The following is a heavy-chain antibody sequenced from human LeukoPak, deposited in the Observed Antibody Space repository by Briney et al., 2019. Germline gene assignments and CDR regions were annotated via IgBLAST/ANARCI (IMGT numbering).Heavy chain of an antibody. J-gene: IGHJ4*02. CDR2: IYYSGST. Sequence: SETLSLTCTVSGSSISSSSYYWGWIRQPPGKGLEWIGSIYYSGSTYYKPSLKSRVTISVDTSKNQFSLKLSSVTAADTAVYYCARRGEFFDYWGQGTLVTVSS. CDR1: GSSISSSSYY. CDR3: ARRGEFFDY. D-gene: IGHD3-10*01. V-gene: IGHV4-39*01.